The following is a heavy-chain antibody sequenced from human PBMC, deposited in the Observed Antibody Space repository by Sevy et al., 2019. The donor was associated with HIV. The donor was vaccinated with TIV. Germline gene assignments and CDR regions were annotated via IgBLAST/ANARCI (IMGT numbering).Heavy chain of an antibody. D-gene: IGHD4-17*01. CDR2: ITWDGSST. CDR1: GISIDDYT. CDR3: AKDNTAMAIDYGFDV. J-gene: IGHJ6*02. Sequence: GGSLRLSCATSGISIDDYTIHWVRQAPGKGLDWVALITWDGSSTYTDSVKGRFTISRDKSKNSLYLQMNSLSTADSAIYYCAKDNTAMAIDYGFDVWGQGTTVTVSS. V-gene: IGHV3-43*01.